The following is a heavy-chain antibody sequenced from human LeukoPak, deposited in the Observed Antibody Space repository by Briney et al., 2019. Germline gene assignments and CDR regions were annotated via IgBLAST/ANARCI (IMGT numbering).Heavy chain of an antibody. Sequence: SETLSLTCTVSGGSISSGCYYWSWIRQPAGKGLEWIGRIYTSGSTHYNPSLKSRVTISVDTSKNQFSLKLRSVTAADTAVYYCARGGYYLLSYWGQGTLVTVSS. CDR2: IYTSGST. CDR3: ARGGYYLLSY. CDR1: GGSISSGCYY. D-gene: IGHD3-10*01. J-gene: IGHJ4*02. V-gene: IGHV4-61*02.